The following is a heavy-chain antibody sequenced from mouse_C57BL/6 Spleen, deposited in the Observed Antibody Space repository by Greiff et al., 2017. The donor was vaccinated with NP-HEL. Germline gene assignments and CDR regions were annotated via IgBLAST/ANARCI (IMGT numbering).Heavy chain of an antibody. V-gene: IGHV2-9*01. D-gene: IGHD4-1*02. CDR3: AKHAQLGRRGYYAMDY. J-gene: IGHJ4*01. CDR1: GFSLTSYG. CDR2: IWGGGST. Sequence: VQLQQSGPGLVAPSQSLSITCTVSGFSLTSYGVDWVRQPPGKGLEWLGVIWGGGSTNYNSALMSRLSISKDNSKSQVFLKMNSLQTDDTAMYYCAKHAQLGRRGYYAMDYWGQGTSVTVSS.